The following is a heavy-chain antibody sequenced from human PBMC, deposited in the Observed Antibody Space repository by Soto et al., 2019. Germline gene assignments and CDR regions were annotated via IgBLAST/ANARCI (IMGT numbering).Heavy chain of an antibody. J-gene: IGHJ6*02. V-gene: IGHV4-39*01. CDR1: GGSISSSRYY. D-gene: IGHD3-10*01. Sequence: SETLSLTCTVSGGSISSSRYYWGWIRQPPGKGLEWIGSIYYSGSTYYNPSLKSRVTISVDTSKNQFSLKLSSVTAADTAVYYCARHRGVLLWFGSYGMDVSGQGTKVTVSS. CDR3: ARHRGVLLWFGSYGMDV. CDR2: IYYSGST.